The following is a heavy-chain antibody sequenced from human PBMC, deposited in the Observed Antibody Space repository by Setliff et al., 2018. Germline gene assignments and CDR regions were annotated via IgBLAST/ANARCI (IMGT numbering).Heavy chain of an antibody. Sequence: GGSLRLSCAASGFTFSSYWMHWVRQAPGKGLVWVSRINSDGSSTSYADSVKGRFTISRDNAKNSLYLQMNSLRAEDTAVYYCARAFPHSTIAIPAAMGYYFDYWGQGTLVTVPQ. CDR3: ARAFPHSTIAIPAAMGYYFDY. J-gene: IGHJ4*02. D-gene: IGHD2-2*01. CDR2: INSDGSST. V-gene: IGHV3-74*01. CDR1: GFTFSSYW.